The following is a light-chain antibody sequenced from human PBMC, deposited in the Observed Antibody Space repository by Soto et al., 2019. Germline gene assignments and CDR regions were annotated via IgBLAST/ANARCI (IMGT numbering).Light chain of an antibody. CDR3: LLYMNYGISV. Sequence: QAVVTQEPSFSVSPGGTVTLTCGLSSGSVSTSSYPSWYQQTPGQAPRTLIYSTNTRSPGVPDRFSGSILGNKAALTITGAHAEDESDYYCLLYMNYGISVFGTGTKVTVL. CDR1: SGSVSTSSY. CDR2: STN. V-gene: IGLV8-61*01. J-gene: IGLJ1*01.